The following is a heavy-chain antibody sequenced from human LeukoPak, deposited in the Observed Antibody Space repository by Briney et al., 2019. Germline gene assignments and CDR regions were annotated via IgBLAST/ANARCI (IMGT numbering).Heavy chain of an antibody. CDR1: GGSINSYF. J-gene: IGHJ4*02. Sequence: SETLSPTCTVSGGSINSYFWSWIRQPPGKGLEWIGYIYYSDNTNYNPSLKSRVTISVETSKNQFSLKLTSVTAADTAVYYCARGVNYDSGSYYDYWGQGTLVTVSS. V-gene: IGHV4-59*01. CDR2: IYYSDNT. D-gene: IGHD3-10*01. CDR3: ARGVNYDSGSYYDY.